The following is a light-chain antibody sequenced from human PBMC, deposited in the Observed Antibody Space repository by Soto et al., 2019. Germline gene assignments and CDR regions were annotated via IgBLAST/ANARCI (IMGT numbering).Light chain of an antibody. V-gene: IGKV3-20*01. CDR1: QSVSSTF. CDR3: QQFERSVT. Sequence: EIVLTQSPGSLSLSPGERATLSCRASQSVSSTFFAWYQQRPGQAPRLLMYGASSRATGIPERFSGSGSGTDFTLTISRLEHDDFGVYYRQQFERSVTFGQGTKVEIK. J-gene: IGKJ1*01. CDR2: GAS.